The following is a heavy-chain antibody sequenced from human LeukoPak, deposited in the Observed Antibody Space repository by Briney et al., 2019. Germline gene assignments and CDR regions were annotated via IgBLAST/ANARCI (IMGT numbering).Heavy chain of an antibody. Sequence: GGSLRLSCAASGFTFSNYAMHWVRQAPGKGLEWVSYISSSSSTIYYADSVKGRFTISRDNAKNSLYLQMNSLRAEDTAVYYCARYWFGAVTYWGQGTLVTVSS. CDR2: ISSSSSTI. D-gene: IGHD3-10*01. V-gene: IGHV3-48*01. J-gene: IGHJ4*02. CDR3: ARYWFGAVTY. CDR1: GFTFSNYA.